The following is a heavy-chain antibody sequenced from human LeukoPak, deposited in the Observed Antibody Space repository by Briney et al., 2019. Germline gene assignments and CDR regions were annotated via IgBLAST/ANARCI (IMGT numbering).Heavy chain of an antibody. CDR3: ARRIDY. CDR1: GGSISSSSYY. V-gene: IGHV4-39*01. J-gene: IGHJ4*02. CDR2: IYYSGST. Sequence: SETLSLTCTVSGGSISSSSYYWGWIRRPPGKGLEWFGSIYYSGSTYYNPSLKSRVTISVDTSKNQFSVKLSSVTAADTAVYYCARRIDYWGQGTLVTVSS.